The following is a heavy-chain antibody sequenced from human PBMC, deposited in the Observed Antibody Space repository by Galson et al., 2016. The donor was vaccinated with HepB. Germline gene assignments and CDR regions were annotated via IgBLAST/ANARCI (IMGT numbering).Heavy chain of an antibody. Sequence: ETLSLTCAVSGSSFSGYFWTWIRQAPGKGLEYIGDINSRGNTKYSQSLQSRVTISVDTSKRQFSLKLTSVTAADTAVYYCARDRFCADGICEGGWFDLWGQGALVIVSS. CDR2: INSRGNT. D-gene: IGHD2-8*01. CDR1: GSSFSGYF. V-gene: IGHV4-34*01. CDR3: ARDRFCADGICEGGWFDL. J-gene: IGHJ5*02.